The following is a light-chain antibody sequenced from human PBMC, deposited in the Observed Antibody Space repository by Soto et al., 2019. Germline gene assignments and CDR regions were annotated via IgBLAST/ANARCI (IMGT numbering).Light chain of an antibody. CDR1: TSKIGAGYD. Sequence: QSVLTQPPLVSGAPGQRVTISCTGSTSKIGAGYDVHWYQQLPGTAPKLLIYGNSNRPSGVPDRFSGSKSGTSASLAITGLQAEDEADYYCQSYDSSLSGSRVFGTGTKLTVL. V-gene: IGLV1-40*01. J-gene: IGLJ1*01. CDR2: GNS. CDR3: QSYDSSLSGSRV.